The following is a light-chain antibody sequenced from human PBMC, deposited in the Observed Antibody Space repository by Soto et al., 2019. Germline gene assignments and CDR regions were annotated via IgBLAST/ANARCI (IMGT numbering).Light chain of an antibody. J-gene: IGKJ1*01. CDR2: DAS. Sequence: DIQMTQSPSSLSASVGDRVTVTCRASQSISRYLNWYQQKPGKAPKVLIYDASSLQSGVPSRFSGSGSGTDFTLTISSLQPEDFATYYCQQSYTTPPWTFGQGTKVDIK. CDR3: QQSYTTPPWT. V-gene: IGKV1-39*01. CDR1: QSISRY.